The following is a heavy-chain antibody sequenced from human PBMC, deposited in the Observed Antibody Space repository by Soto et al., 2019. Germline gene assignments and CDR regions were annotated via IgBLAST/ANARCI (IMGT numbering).Heavy chain of an antibody. CDR1: GFTFSSYD. Sequence: QVQLVESGGGVVQPGRSLRLSCAASGFTFSSYDIHWVRQAPGKGLEWVAVISYDGNNRYYADSVKGRFTISRDNSKNTLYLQMNSLSPEDTAVYFCAKADNADYYYGLDVWGQGPTVTVSS. CDR3: AKADNADYYYGLDV. D-gene: IGHD1-1*01. CDR2: ISYDGNNR. V-gene: IGHV3-30*18. J-gene: IGHJ6*01.